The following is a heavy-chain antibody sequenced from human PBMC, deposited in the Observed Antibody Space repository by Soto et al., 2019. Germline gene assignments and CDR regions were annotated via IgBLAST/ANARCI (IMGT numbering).Heavy chain of an antibody. Sequence: QVQLVQSGAEVKKPGASVKVSCKASGYTFTIYGISWVRQAPGQGLEWMGWISPYNGDINYAQKFQGRVTMTTDTSATTAYMELRSLRSDDTAVYYCARMTTVVIARFDYWGQGTLVTVSS. CDR2: ISPYNGDI. D-gene: IGHD4-17*01. CDR1: GYTFTIYG. J-gene: IGHJ4*02. CDR3: ARMTTVVIARFDY. V-gene: IGHV1-18*01.